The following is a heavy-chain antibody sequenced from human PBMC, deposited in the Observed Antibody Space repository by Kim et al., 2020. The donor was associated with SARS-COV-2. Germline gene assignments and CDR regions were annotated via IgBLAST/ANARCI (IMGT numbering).Heavy chain of an antibody. CDR1: GFTFSTYG. J-gene: IGHJ4*02. D-gene: IGHD2-2*02. CDR2: MWYDGSNK. V-gene: IGHV3-33*01. CDR3: ARGYCGTATCYTGGTYCDY. Sequence: GGSLRLSCAASGFTFSTYGMHWVRQAPGKGLEWVATMWYDGSNKYYPDSVKGRFTVSRDNSKNTLYLQVNNLRAEDTAVYYCARGYCGTATCYTGGTYCDYWGRGTLVTVSS.